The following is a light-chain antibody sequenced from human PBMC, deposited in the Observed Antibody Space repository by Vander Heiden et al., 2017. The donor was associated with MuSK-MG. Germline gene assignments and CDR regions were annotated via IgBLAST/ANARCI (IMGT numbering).Light chain of an antibody. CDR1: QGVAKF. V-gene: IGKV1-27*01. Sequence: GDRVTITCRASQGVAKFLAWYQQKPGKVPHLLIFAASTLNSGVPSRFTGSGSDTDFTLTITSLQPEDVATYYCQKEYRAPWTFGQGTKVVIK. J-gene: IGKJ1*01. CDR3: QKEYRAPWT. CDR2: AAS.